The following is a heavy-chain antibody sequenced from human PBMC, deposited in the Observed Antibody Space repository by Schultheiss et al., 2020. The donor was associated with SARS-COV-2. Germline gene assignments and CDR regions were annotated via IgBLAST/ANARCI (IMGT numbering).Heavy chain of an antibody. Sequence: LSLTCTVSGGSISSYYWGWIRQPPGKGLEWVSAISGSGGSTYYADSVKGRFTISRDNSKNTLYLQMNSLRAEDTAVYYCARVGDSGSYYRLTLDYFDYWGQGTLVTVSS. CDR1: GGSISSYY. D-gene: IGHD3-10*01. CDR2: ISGSGGST. J-gene: IGHJ4*02. CDR3: ARVGDSGSYYRLTLDYFDY. V-gene: IGHV3-23*01.